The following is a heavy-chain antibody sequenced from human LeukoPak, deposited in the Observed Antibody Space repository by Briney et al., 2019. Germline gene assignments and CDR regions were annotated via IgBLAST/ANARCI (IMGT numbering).Heavy chain of an antibody. J-gene: IGHJ5*02. CDR2: ISYDGSNK. CDR3: ARDFYNSGSFGH. CDR1: GFTFSSYA. V-gene: IGHV3-30*14. D-gene: IGHD3-10*01. Sequence: PGGSLRLSCAASGFTFSSYAMHWVRQAPGKGLERVAVISYDGSNKYYADSVKGRFTISRDNSKNTLYLQMNSLRAEDTAIYYCARDFYNSGSFGHWGQGTLVTVTS.